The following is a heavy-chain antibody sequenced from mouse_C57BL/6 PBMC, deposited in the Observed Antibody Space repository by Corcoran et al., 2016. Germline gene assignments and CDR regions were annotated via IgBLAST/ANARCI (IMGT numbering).Heavy chain of an antibody. CDR1: GYTFTDYY. CDR2: INPYNGGT. D-gene: IGHD4-1*02. Sequence: EVQLQQSGPVLVKPGASVKMSCKASGYTFTDYYMNWVKQSHGKSLEWIGVINPYNGGTSYNQKFKGKATLTVDKSSSTAYMELNSLTSEDSAVYYCATTGSYAMDYWGQGTSVTVSS. CDR3: ATTGSYAMDY. J-gene: IGHJ4*01. V-gene: IGHV1-19*01.